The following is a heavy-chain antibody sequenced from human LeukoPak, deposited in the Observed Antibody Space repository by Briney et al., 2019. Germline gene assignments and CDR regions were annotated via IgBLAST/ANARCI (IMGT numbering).Heavy chain of an antibody. CDR1: GFTFSSYG. D-gene: IGHD1-26*01. J-gene: IGHJ4*02. V-gene: IGHV3-33*08. CDR2: ISYDGSNK. CDR3: ARQSLGASGLDH. Sequence: GGSLRLSCAASGFTFSSYGMHWVRQAPGKGLEWVAVISYDGSNKYYADSVKGRFTISRDNSKDTLFLHMDSLRVDDTAIYYCARQSLGASGLDHWGQGVLVTVSS.